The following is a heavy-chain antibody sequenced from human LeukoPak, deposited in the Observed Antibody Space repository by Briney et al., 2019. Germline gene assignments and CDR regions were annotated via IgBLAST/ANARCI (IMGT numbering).Heavy chain of an antibody. Sequence: TGGSLRLSCAASGFTFSDYYMGWIRQAPGKGLEWVSYISSSGSTIYYADSVKGRFTISRDNAKNSLYLQMNSLRAEDTAVYYCARVERYSKTFDYWGQGTLVTVSS. V-gene: IGHV3-11*01. D-gene: IGHD5-18*01. CDR1: GFTFSDYY. J-gene: IGHJ4*02. CDR3: ARVERYSKTFDY. CDR2: ISSSGSTI.